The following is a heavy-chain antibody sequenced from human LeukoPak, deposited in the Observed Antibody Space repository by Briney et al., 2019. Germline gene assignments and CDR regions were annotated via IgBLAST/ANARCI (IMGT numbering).Heavy chain of an antibody. V-gene: IGHV3-48*02. J-gene: IGHJ4*02. CDR3: ARDYRHSSGLYDY. Sequence: PGGSLRLSCAASGFAFSSYSMNWVRQAPVKVLEWVSYISSSSSTIYYADSVKGRFTISRDNAKNSLYLQMNSLRDEDTAVYYCARDYRHSSGLYDYWSQGTLVTVSS. D-gene: IGHD6-19*01. CDR1: GFAFSSYS. CDR2: ISSSSSTI.